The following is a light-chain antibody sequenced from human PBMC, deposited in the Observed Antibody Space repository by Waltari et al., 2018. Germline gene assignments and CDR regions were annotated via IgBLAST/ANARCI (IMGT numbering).Light chain of an antibody. CDR3: QQYNSYPYT. Sequence: DIQMTQSPSTLSASVGDRVTITCRASQSINNWLAWDQQKPGKAPKLLIYKASTLESGVPSRFSGSRSGTEFTLTISSLQPDDFATYYCQQYNSYPYTFGQGTKLEIK. CDR1: QSINNW. CDR2: KAS. J-gene: IGKJ2*01. V-gene: IGKV1-5*03.